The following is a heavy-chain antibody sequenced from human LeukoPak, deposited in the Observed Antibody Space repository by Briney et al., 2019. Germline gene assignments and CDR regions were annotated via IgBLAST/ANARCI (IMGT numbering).Heavy chain of an antibody. Sequence: GGSLRLSCAASGFTVSEYDMHWVRQATGKGLEWVSAIGLVGDTYYLGSVKGRFTMSRDNANNKVHLQMNSLRGGDTGVYYCLRDYHGMDVWGQGTTVIVSS. J-gene: IGHJ6*02. CDR1: GFTVSEYD. CDR2: IGLVGDT. CDR3: LRDYHGMDV. V-gene: IGHV3-13*01. D-gene: IGHD3-16*02.